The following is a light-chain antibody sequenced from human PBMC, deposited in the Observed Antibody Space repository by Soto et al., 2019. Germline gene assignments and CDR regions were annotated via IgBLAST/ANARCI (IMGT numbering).Light chain of an antibody. J-gene: IGKJ1*01. CDR3: QQSYSTTRT. Sequence: IQLTQSQSSLSASVGDRVTITCRADQGIRSYLAWYQQKPGKAPKLXIYAASTLQSGVPSRFSGSGSETDFTLTISSLQSEDFATYYCQQSYSTTRTFGQGTKVDIK. CDR2: AAS. V-gene: IGKV1-39*01. CDR1: QGIRSY.